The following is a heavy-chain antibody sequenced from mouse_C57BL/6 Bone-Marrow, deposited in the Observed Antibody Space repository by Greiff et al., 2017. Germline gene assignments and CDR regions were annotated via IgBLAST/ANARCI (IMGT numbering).Heavy chain of an antibody. CDR2: IYPGSGST. J-gene: IGHJ4*01. Sequence: QVQLKQPGAELVKPGASVKMSCKASGYTFTSYWITWVKQRPGQGLEWIGDIYPGSGSTNYNEKFKSKATLTVDTSSSTAYMQLSSLTSEDSAVYYCASTVVATRDAMDYWGQGTSVTVSS. D-gene: IGHD1-1*01. CDR3: ASTVVATRDAMDY. CDR1: GYTFTSYW. V-gene: IGHV1-55*01.